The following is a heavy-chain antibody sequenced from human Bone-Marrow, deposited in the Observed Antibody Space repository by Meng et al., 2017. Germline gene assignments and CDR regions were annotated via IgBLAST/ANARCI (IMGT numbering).Heavy chain of an antibody. CDR3: ARGQGTYYYDSSGYSNAFDI. Sequence: GESLKISCAASGFTFSSYAMHWVRQAPGKGLEWVAVISYDGSNKYYADSVKGRFTISRDNSKNTLYLQMNSLRAEDTAVYYCARGQGTYYYDSSGYSNAFDIWGQGTMVTVSS. CDR1: GFTFSSYA. CDR2: ISYDGSNK. V-gene: IGHV3-30*04. J-gene: IGHJ3*02. D-gene: IGHD3-22*01.